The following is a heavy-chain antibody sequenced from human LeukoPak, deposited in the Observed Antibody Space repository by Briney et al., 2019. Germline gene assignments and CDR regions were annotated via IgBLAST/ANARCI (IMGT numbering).Heavy chain of an antibody. CDR2: IIPILGIA. CDR3: ARDRVYCSSTSCSYYYYYYGMDV. J-gene: IGHJ6*02. Sequence: SVKVSCKASGYTFTSYGISWVRQAPGQGLEWMGRIIPILGIANYAQKFQGRVTITADKSTSTAYMELSSLRSEDTAVYYCARDRVYCSSTSCSYYYYYYGMDVWGQGTTVTVSS. D-gene: IGHD2-2*01. CDR1: GYTFTSYG. V-gene: IGHV1-69*04.